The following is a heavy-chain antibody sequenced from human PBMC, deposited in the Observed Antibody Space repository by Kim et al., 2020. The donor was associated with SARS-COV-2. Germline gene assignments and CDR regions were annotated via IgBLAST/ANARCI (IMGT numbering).Heavy chain of an antibody. V-gene: IGHV1-3*01. D-gene: IGHD3-10*01. J-gene: IGHJ4*02. Sequence: KYSQKFQGRVTITRDTSASTAYMELSSLRSEDTAVYYCARGDYGSGRFDYWGQGTLVTVSS. CDR3: ARGDYGSGRFDY.